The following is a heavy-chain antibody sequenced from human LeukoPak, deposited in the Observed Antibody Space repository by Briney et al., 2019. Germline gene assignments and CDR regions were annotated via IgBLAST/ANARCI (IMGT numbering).Heavy chain of an antibody. Sequence: GGSLRLSCAASGFTFSSYSMNWVRQAPGKGLEWVSSISSSSSYIYYADSVKGRFTISRDNDKNSLYLQMNSLRAEDTAVYYCARCQRGGNSVDYWGQGTLVTVSS. CDR1: GFTFSSYS. CDR2: ISSSSSYI. J-gene: IGHJ4*02. D-gene: IGHD4-23*01. V-gene: IGHV3-21*01. CDR3: ARCQRGGNSVDY.